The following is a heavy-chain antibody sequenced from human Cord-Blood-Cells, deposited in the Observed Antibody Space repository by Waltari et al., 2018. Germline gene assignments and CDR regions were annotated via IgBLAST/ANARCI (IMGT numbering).Heavy chain of an antibody. D-gene: IGHD3-22*01. V-gene: IGHV4-34*01. CDR3: ARGHSLFSSGYYYYYFDY. Sequence: QVQLQQWGAGLLQPSETLSLTCAVYGGSFSGYYWSWIRPPPGKGMEWIGEINHSGSTNYHPSLKSRVTISVDTSKNQFSLKLSSVTAADTAVYYCARGHSLFSSGYYYYYFDYWGQGTLVTVSS. CDR2: INHSGST. J-gene: IGHJ4*02. CDR1: GGSFSGYY.